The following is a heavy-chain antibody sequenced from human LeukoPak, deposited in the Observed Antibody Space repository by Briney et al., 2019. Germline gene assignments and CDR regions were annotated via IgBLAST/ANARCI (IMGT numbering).Heavy chain of an antibody. D-gene: IGHD1-26*01. CDR2: IISTSAYR. V-gene: IGHV3-21*01. CDR1: GFAFNTYT. J-gene: IGHJ6*03. Sequence: GGSLRLSCVGSGFAFNTYTITWVRQAPGKGLEWVSSIISTSAYRQYADPVRGRFTISRDNTKNSLYLQMNSLGAEDTAVYHCARVTAGATTLNYYYYSMDVWGKGTTVTVSS. CDR3: ARVTAGATTLNYYYYSMDV.